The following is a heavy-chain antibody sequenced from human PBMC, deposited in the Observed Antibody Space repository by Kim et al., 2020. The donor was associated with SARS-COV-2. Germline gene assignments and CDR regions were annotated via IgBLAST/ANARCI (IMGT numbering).Heavy chain of an antibody. Sequence: TSYAQKVKGRVTMTRDTSTSTVYMELSSRPSEDAAVYYWASEPPSSGGFDYWGQGTLVTVSS. D-gene: IGHD6-19*01. J-gene: IGHJ4*02. CDR3: ASEPPSSGGFDY. V-gene: IGHV1-46*01. CDR2: T.